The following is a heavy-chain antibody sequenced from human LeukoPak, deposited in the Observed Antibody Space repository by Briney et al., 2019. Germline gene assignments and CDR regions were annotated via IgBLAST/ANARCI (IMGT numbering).Heavy chain of an antibody. Sequence: GGSLRLSCAASGFTFSSYAMSWVRQAPGKGLEWVSAISGSGDSTYYADSVKGRFTISRDNSKNTLYLQMNSLRAEDTAVYYCAKNYYDSSGYYYVFDYWGQGTLVTVSS. CDR2: ISGSGDST. V-gene: IGHV3-23*01. CDR3: AKNYYDSSGYYYVFDY. CDR1: GFTFSSYA. J-gene: IGHJ4*02. D-gene: IGHD3-22*01.